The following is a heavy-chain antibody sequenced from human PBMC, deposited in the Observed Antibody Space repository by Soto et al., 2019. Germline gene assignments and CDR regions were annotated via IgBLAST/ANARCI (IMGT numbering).Heavy chain of an antibody. Sequence: QVQLQESGPGLVKPSQTLSLTCTVSGGSISSGGYYWSWIRHHPGKGLEWIGYIYSSGSTYYNPSLESRVTISVDTSKNQFSLKLSSVTAADTAVYYWARLTSMGFGELLDYWGQGTLVTVSS. CDR2: IYSSGST. V-gene: IGHV4-31*03. D-gene: IGHD3-10*01. CDR1: GGSISSGGYY. CDR3: ARLTSMGFGELLDY. J-gene: IGHJ4*02.